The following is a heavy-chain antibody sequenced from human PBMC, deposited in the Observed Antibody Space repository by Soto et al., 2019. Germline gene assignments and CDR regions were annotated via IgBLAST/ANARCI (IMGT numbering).Heavy chain of an antibody. D-gene: IGHD6-13*01. Sequence: EVQLLESGGGLVQPGGSLRLSCAASGFTFNNYAMSWVRQAPGKGLEWVSTITGGGGSTYYADSVKGRFTISRDNSKNTLYLQVNSLRAEDTAVYYCAILPLAAATPDAFDIWGQGTMVTVSS. CDR1: GFTFNNYA. CDR2: ITGGGGST. J-gene: IGHJ3*02. CDR3: AILPLAAATPDAFDI. V-gene: IGHV3-23*01.